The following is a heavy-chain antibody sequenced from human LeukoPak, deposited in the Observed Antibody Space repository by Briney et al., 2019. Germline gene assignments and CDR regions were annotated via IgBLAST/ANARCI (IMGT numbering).Heavy chain of an antibody. Sequence: GRSLRLSCAASGFTFSSYGMHWVRQAPGKGLEWVAVISYDGSNKYYADSVKGRFTISRDNSKNTLYLQMNSLRAEDTAVYYCAKLSLTGLSFDYWGQGTPVTVSS. CDR3: AKLSLTGLSFDY. CDR1: GFTFSSYG. V-gene: IGHV3-30*18. D-gene: IGHD1-20*01. J-gene: IGHJ4*02. CDR2: ISYDGSNK.